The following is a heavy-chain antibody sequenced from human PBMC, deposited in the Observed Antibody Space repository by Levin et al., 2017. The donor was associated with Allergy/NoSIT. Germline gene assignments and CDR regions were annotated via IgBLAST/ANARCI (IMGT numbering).Heavy chain of an antibody. CDR1: AFTFRNYY. Sequence: GGSLRLSCTASAFTFRNYYMHWVRQAPGMGLVWVSNILNDGTTNYADSVKGRFTISRDNAKNTLYLQMNSLGEEDTAVYFCARGGCDRTSCLDHWGQGILVTVSS. J-gene: IGHJ4*02. D-gene: IGHD2-2*01. CDR2: ILNDGTT. CDR3: ARGGCDRTSCLDH. V-gene: IGHV3-74*01.